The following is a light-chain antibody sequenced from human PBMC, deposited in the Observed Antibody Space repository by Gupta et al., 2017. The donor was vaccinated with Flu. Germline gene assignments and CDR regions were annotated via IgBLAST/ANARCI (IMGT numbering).Light chain of an antibody. Sequence: DIQMTQSPSTLPESVGDRVTITCRASQSISSWFALYQQKPGKAPKILIPKASNLESGVPSRFTGSGSGTEFTLTISSLQPDDFAAYYCQQYSTSPLTFGGGTKVEIE. V-gene: IGKV1-5*03. CDR3: QQYSTSPLT. CDR2: KAS. J-gene: IGKJ4*01. CDR1: QSISSW.